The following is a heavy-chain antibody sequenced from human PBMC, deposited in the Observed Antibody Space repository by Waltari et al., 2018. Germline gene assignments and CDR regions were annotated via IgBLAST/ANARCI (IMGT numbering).Heavy chain of an antibody. CDR2: FRGDGGDS. J-gene: IGHJ4*02. V-gene: IGHV3-74*03. D-gene: IGHD1-26*01. CDR3: ATDLILGSGSLGY. CDR1: EVIFSSHR. Sequence: EVQLVESGGGLVQPGGSLRLSCAASEVIFSSHRRHWVRQPPGKGLVWVSRFRGDGGDSTYADSVKGRFTISRDNAKNTLYLQMNSLRAEDTVIYYCATDLILGSGSLGYWGQGTLVTVSS.